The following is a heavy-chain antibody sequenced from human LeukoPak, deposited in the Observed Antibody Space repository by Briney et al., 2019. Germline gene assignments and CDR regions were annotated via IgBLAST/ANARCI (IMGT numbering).Heavy chain of an antibody. V-gene: IGHV3-74*01. CDR3: ARVPIGYFYFDY. J-gene: IGHJ4*02. Sequence: GGSLRLSCAASGFSFSSYWMHWVRQAPGKGLVWVSRINSDGSSTSYADSVKGRFTISRDNAKNTLYLQMNSLRAEDTAVYYCARVPIGYFYFDYWGQGTLVTVSS. CDR1: GFSFSSYW. CDR2: INSDGSST. D-gene: IGHD6-25*01.